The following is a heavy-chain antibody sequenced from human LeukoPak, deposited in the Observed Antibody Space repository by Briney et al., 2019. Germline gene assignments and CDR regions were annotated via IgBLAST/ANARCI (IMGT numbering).Heavy chain of an antibody. CDR3: ARDNGYGSHFDY. Sequence: GGSLRLSCAASGFTFSSYEMNWVRQAPGKGLEWVSYISSSGSTIYYADSVKGRFTISRDNAKNSLYLQMNSLRAEDTAVYYCARDNGYGSHFDYWGQGTLVTVSS. V-gene: IGHV3-48*03. CDR2: ISSSGSTI. J-gene: IGHJ4*02. CDR1: GFTFSSYE. D-gene: IGHD6-13*01.